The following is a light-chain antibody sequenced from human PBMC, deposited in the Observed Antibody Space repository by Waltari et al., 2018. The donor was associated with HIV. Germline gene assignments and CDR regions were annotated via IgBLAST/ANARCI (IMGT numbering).Light chain of an antibody. J-gene: IGLJ2*01. CDR1: SPNIGGTY. CDR3: GSWDSSLSAVL. CDR2: END. V-gene: IGLV1-51*02. Sequence: QSVLTQPPSVSAAPGQKVTLSCSGSSPNIGGTYVSWYQQFPGTAPKLLIYENDERPPGIPDRFSGSKYGTSATLGITGLQTGDEAHYFCGSWDSSLSAVLFGGGTKLTVL.